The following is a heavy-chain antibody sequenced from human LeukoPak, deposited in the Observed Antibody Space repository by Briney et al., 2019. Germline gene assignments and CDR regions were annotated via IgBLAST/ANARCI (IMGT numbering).Heavy chain of an antibody. CDR3: ARARYCSSGNCYKDY. Sequence: GGSLRLSCAASGFTFGTYWMSWVRQAPGKGLEWVANINGDGSEKYFAGSVKGRFTISRDNARDSLFLQMNSLRAEDTAVYYCARARYCSSGNCYKDYWGQGSLVTVSS. J-gene: IGHJ4*02. CDR2: INGDGSEK. CDR1: GFTFGTYW. V-gene: IGHV3-7*01. D-gene: IGHD2-15*01.